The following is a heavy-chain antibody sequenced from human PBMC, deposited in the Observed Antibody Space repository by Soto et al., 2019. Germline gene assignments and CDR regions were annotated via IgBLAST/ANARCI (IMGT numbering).Heavy chain of an antibody. D-gene: IGHD1-26*01. CDR2: INAGNGNT. J-gene: IGHJ4*02. V-gene: IGHV1-3*01. Sequence: QVQLVQSGAEVKKPGASVKVSCKASGYTFTSYAMHWVRQAPGQRLEWMGWINAGNGNTKYSQKFQGRVTIIRDTSASTAYMELSSLRSEDTAVYYCARGASPLIGYWGQGTLVTVSS. CDR3: ARGASPLIGY. CDR1: GYTFTSYA.